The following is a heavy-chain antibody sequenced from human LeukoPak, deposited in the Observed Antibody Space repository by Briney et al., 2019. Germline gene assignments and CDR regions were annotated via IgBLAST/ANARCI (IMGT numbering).Heavy chain of an antibody. D-gene: IGHD3-10*01. J-gene: IGHJ4*02. V-gene: IGHV3-30*18. Sequence: GRSLRLSCAASGFIFSSYVMHWVRQAPGKGLEWVAVISSGGSDKYYAASGKGRFTISRDNSKNQLYLQINSLRTEDTAVYYCAKGVRGVIAYSFDFWGQGTLVTVSS. CDR3: AKGVRGVIAYSFDF. CDR1: GFIFSSYV. CDR2: ISSGGSDK.